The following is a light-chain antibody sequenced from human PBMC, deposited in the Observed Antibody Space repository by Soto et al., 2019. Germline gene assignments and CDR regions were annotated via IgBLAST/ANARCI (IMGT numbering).Light chain of an antibody. CDR1: QSISSY. CDR3: QQNYSTLIT. V-gene: IGKV1-39*01. CDR2: AAS. J-gene: IGKJ5*01. Sequence: DIQMNQPPSSLSASVGDRVTITCQASQSISSYFNWYQEKPGKATKLLIYAASSLQSGDPSRFSGSGSGTDFTLTISSLQPEDYATYYCQQNYSTLITFGQGTRLEIK.